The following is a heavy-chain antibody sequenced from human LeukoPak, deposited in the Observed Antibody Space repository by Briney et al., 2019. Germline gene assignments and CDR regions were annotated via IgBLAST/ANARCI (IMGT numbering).Heavy chain of an antibody. CDR1: GYSFTSYW. D-gene: IGHD2-15*01. V-gene: IGHV5-51*01. CDR3: ARRERYCSGGSCYSRGMDV. J-gene: IGHJ6*03. Sequence: GESLKISCKGSGYSFTSYWIGWVRQMPGKGLEWMGIIYPGDSDTRYSPSFQGQVTISADKSISTAYLQWSSLKASDTAMYYCARRERYCSGGSCYSRGMDVWGKGTTVTVSS. CDR2: IYPGDSDT.